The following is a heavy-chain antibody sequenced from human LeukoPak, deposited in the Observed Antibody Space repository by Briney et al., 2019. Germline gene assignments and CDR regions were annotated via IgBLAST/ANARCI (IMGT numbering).Heavy chain of an antibody. V-gene: IGHV3-21*01. CDR3: ARVEDCGGDCYSFDY. CDR2: ISSSSSYI. Sequence: GGSLRLSCAASGFTFSSYSMNWVRQAPGKGLEWVSSISSSSSYIYYADSVKGRFTISRDNAENSLYLQMNSLRAEDTAVYYCARVEDCGGDCYSFDYWGQGTLVTVSS. CDR1: GFTFSSYS. J-gene: IGHJ4*02. D-gene: IGHD2-21*02.